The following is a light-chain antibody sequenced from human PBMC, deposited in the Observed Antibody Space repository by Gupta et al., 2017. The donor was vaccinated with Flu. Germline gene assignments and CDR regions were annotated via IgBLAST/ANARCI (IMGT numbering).Light chain of an antibody. CDR3: QQYGSSPLT. V-gene: IGKV3-20*01. CDR2: GAS. CDR1: QSVSSSY. J-gene: IGKJ4*01. Sequence: EIVLTQSPDTLSLSTGERATLSCRPSQSVSSSYLAWYQQKPGQAPRLLIYGASSRATDIPDRFSGSGSGTDFTLTISRLEPEDFAVYYCQQYGSSPLTFGGGTKVEIK.